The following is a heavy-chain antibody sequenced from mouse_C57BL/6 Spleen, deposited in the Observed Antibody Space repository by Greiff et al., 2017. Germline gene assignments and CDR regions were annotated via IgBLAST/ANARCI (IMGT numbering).Heavy chain of an antibody. CDR1: GFTFTDYY. D-gene: IGHD1-1*01. Sequence: EVKLMESGGGLVQPGGSLSLSCAASGFTFTDYYMSWVRQPPGKALEWLGFIRNKANGYTTEYSESVKGRFTISRDNSHSILYLQMNALGAEDSATYYCARYYTGPYYFYYWGQGTTLTVSS. CDR2: IRNKANGYTT. CDR3: ARYYTGPYYFYY. V-gene: IGHV7-3*01. J-gene: IGHJ2*01.